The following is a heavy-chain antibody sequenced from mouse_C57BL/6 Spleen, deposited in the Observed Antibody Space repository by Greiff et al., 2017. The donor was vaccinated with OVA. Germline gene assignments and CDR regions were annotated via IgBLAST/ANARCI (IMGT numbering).Heavy chain of an antibody. CDR2: IYPGSGST. CDR3: ARRETAQAYFDC. Sequence: QVQLQQPGAELVKPGASVKMSCKASGYTFTSYWITWVKQRPGQGLEWIGDIYPGSGSTNYNEKFKSKATLTVDTSSSTAYMQRSSLTSEDSAFYYCARRETAQAYFDCWGQGATLTVSS. CDR1: GYTFTSYW. J-gene: IGHJ2*01. V-gene: IGHV1-55*01. D-gene: IGHD3-2*02.